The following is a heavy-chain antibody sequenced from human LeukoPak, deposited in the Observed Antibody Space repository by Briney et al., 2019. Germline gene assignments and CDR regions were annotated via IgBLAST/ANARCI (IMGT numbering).Heavy chain of an antibody. CDR2: INHSGST. J-gene: IGHJ3*02. CDR3: ARYYYDRSGYLLGAMDAFDI. Sequence: SETLSLTCTVSGYSLSSGYYWGWIRQPPGKGLEWIGEINHSGSTNYNPSLKSRVTISVDTSKNQVSLKMSSVTAADTAVYYCARYYYDRSGYLLGAMDAFDIWGQGTMVTVSS. D-gene: IGHD3-22*01. V-gene: IGHV4-38-2*02. CDR1: GYSLSSGYY.